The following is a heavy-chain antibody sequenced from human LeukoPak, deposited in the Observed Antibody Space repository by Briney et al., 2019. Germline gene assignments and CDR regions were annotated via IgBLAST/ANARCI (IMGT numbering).Heavy chain of an antibody. Sequence: PGGSLRLSCAASGFTFSSYSMNWVRQAPGKGLEWVSSISSSSSYIYYADSVKGRFTISRDNAKNSLYLQMNSLRAEDTAVYYCARGSGYDYYYGMDVWGQGTTGTVSP. D-gene: IGHD3-22*01. V-gene: IGHV3-21*01. J-gene: IGHJ6*01. CDR1: GFTFSSYS. CDR2: ISSSSSYI. CDR3: ARGSGYDYYYGMDV.